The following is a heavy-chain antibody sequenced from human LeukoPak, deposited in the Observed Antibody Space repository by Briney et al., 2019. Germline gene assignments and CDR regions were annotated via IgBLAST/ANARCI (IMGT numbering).Heavy chain of an antibody. J-gene: IGHJ4*02. CDR3: AKDGRRYGYSDGDY. V-gene: IGHV3-30*18. CDR1: GFTFSSYG. D-gene: IGHD5-18*01. Sequence: GGSLRLSCAASGFTFSSYGMHWVRQAPGKGLEWVAVISYDGSNKYYADSVKGRFTISRDNSKNTLYLQMNSLRVEDTAVYYCAKDGRRYGYSDGDYWGQGTLVTVSS. CDR2: ISYDGSNK.